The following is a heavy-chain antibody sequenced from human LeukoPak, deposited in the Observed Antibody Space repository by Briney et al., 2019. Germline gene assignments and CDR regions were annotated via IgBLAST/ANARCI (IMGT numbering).Heavy chain of an antibody. Sequence: SETLSLTCTVSGGSISNYYWSWIRQPPGKALEWIGYIYYTGTTKYNPSLKSRATISLDTSKNQFSLRLTSVTAADTALFFCARGYDIDVWGQGTTVTASS. J-gene: IGHJ6*02. V-gene: IGHV4-59*01. CDR3: ARGYDIDV. CDR1: GGSISNYY. CDR2: IYYTGTT.